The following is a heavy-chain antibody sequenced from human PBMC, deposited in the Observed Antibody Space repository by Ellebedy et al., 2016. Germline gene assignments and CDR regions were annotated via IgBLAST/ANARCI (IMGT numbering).Heavy chain of an antibody. CDR1: GFNFSSYW. V-gene: IGHV3-74*01. CDR2: IRSDGSNT. J-gene: IGHJ1*01. CDR3: ARVSRGAFHP. Sequence: GGSLRLXCTASGFNFSSYWMHWVRQGPGKGLVWVSRIRSDGSNTTYADSVKGRFIISRDNAKNTLYLQMTGLRAEDTAVYYCARVSRGAFHPWGQGTLVTVSS. D-gene: IGHD6-13*01.